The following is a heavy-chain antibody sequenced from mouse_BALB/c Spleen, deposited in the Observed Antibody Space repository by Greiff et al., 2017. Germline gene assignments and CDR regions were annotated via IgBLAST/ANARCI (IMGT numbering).Heavy chain of an antibody. D-gene: IGHD2-4*01. CDR3: ARHRDYDDEGYYFDY. V-gene: IGHV5-9-3*01. CDR1: GFTFSSYA. J-gene: IGHJ2*01. Sequence: EVQLVESGGGLVKPGGSLKLSCAASGFTFSSYAMSWVRQTPEKRLEWVATISSGGSYTYYPDSVKGRFTISRDNAKNTLYLQMSSLRSEDTAMYYCARHRDYDDEGYYFDYWGQGTTLTVSS. CDR2: ISSGGSYT.